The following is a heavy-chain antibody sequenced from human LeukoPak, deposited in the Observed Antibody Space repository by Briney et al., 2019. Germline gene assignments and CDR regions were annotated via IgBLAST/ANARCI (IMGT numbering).Heavy chain of an antibody. V-gene: IGHV3-48*01. CDR3: ARERGYSYGYSGGVVDY. CDR2: ISSSSSTI. D-gene: IGHD5-18*01. J-gene: IGHJ4*02. Sequence: GGSLRLSCAASGFTFSSYSMNWVRQAPGKGLEWVSYISSSSSTIYYADSVKGRFTISRDNAKNSLYLQMNSLRAEDTAVYYCARERGYSYGYSGGVVDYWGQGTLVTVSS. CDR1: GFTFSSYS.